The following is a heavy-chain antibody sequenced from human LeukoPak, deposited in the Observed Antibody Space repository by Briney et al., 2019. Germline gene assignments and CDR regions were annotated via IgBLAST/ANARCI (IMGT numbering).Heavy chain of an antibody. CDR1: DYTFTSYG. D-gene: IGHD6-13*01. J-gene: IGHJ4*02. Sequence: GASVKVSCKASDYTFTSYGISWVRQAPGQGLEWMGWISAYNGNTNYAQKLQGRVTMTRDMSTSTVYMELSSLRSEDTAVYYCARENGSSWYLDYWGQGTLVTVS. V-gene: IGHV1-18*01. CDR2: ISAYNGNT. CDR3: ARENGSSWYLDY.